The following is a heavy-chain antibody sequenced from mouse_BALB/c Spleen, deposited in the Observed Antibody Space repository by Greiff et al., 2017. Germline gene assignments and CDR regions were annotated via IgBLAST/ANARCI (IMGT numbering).Heavy chain of an antibody. CDR2: ISDGGSYT. V-gene: IGHV5-4*02. J-gene: IGHJ1*01. Sequence: EVKLVESGGGLVKPGGSLKLSCAASGFTFSDDYMYWVRQTPEKRLEWVATISDGGSYTYYPDSVKGRFTISRDNAKNNLYLQMSSLKSEDTAMYYCERDGCYGSSHRWYFDVWGAGTTVTVSS. CDR1: GFTFSDDY. CDR3: ERDGCYGSSHRWYFDV. D-gene: IGHD1-1*01.